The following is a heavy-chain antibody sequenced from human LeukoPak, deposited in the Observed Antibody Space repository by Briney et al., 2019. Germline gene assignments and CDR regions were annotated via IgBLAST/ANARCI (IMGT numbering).Heavy chain of an antibody. CDR3: ATTTVTVDY. J-gene: IGHJ4*02. CDR2: IKQDGRGK. D-gene: IGHD4-17*01. Sequence: GGSLRLSCAASGFTFSSYWMSWVRQAPGKGLEWVANIKQDGRGKYYVDSVKGRFIISRDNAKNSLYLQMNSLRAEDTAVYYCATTTVTVDYWGQGTLVTVSS. V-gene: IGHV3-7*03. CDR1: GFTFSSYW.